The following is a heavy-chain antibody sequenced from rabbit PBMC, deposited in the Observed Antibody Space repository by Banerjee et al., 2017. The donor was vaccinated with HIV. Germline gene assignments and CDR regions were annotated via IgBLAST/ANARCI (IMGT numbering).Heavy chain of an antibody. V-gene: IGHV1S40*01. J-gene: IGHJ4*01. Sequence: QSLEESGGGLVQPEGSLTLTCTASGFTISSGYDMCWVRQAPGKGLEWIACINTSSGNTVYASWAKGRFTISKTSSTTVTLQMTSLTAADTATYFCARDAGYAGSNLWGPGTLVTVS. CDR3: ARDAGYAGSNL. CDR1: GFTISSGYD. CDR2: INTSSGNT. D-gene: IGHD4-2*01.